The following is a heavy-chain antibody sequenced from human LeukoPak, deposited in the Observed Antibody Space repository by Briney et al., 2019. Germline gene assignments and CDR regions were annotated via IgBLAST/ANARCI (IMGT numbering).Heavy chain of an antibody. D-gene: IGHD3-22*01. CDR2: INHVGLSA. V-gene: IGHV3-74*01. CDR3: VRDWGYESGRYWQKYFDT. Sequence: PGGSLRLSCATSGFTFTTFWMHWVRQGPGKGLVWVSRINHVGLSANYAGSVRGRFTISRANAKNTVYLQMNSLRAEDTAVYYCVRDWGYESGRYWQKYFDTWGQGTLVTVSS. J-gene: IGHJ4*02. CDR1: GFTFTTFW.